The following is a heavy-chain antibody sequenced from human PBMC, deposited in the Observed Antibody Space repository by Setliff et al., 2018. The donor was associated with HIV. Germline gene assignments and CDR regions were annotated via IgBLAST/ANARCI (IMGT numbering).Heavy chain of an antibody. CDR3: ARDPLRISDRFNFYFGMDV. V-gene: IGHV1-69*05. CDR2: IIPLFGTA. Sequence: SVKVSCKASGDTFSNSLVTWVRQAPGQGLEWMGGIIPLFGTANYAQKFQGRVTMTTDELMTTAYLELSSLRSEDTAVYYCARDPLRISDRFNFYFGMDVWGQGTTVTVSS. J-gene: IGHJ6*02. D-gene: IGHD3-3*01. CDR1: GDTFSNSL.